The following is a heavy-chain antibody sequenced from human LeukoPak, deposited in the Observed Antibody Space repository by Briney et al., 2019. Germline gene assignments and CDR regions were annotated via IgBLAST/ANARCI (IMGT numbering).Heavy chain of an antibody. CDR3: ARANPNYDFWSGYYLPYYYMDV. V-gene: IGHV3-21*01. Sequence: GGSLRLSCAASGFTFSSYSMNWVRQAPGKGLEWVSSISSSSSYIYYADSVKGRFTISRDNAKNSLYLQMNSLRAEDTAVYYCARANPNYDFWSGYYLPYYYMDVWGKGTTVTVSS. D-gene: IGHD3-3*01. CDR1: GFTFSSYS. J-gene: IGHJ6*03. CDR2: ISSSSSYI.